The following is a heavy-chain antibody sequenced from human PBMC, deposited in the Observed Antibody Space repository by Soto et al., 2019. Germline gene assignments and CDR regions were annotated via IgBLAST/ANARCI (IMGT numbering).Heavy chain of an antibody. CDR3: AKFLYDYVWGRHTRLAY. V-gene: IGHV3-23*01. J-gene: IGHJ4*02. CDR2: ITGRGTST. D-gene: IGHD3-16*01. Sequence: GGSLRLSCAASGFTFNSYAMSWVRQAPGKGLEWVSAITGRGTSTHYADSVKGRLTISRDNSKNTVFLQVNSLRAEDTAVYYGAKFLYDYVWGRHTRLAYSAQRALVPVSS. CDR1: GFTFNSYA.